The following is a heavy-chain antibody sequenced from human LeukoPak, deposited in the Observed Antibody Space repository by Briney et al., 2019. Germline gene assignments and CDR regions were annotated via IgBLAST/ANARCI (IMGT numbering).Heavy chain of an antibody. D-gene: IGHD6-19*01. CDR1: GYIFTSYA. V-gene: IGHV1-18*01. CDR2: ISAYNGNT. J-gene: IGHJ6*02. Sequence: ASVKVSCKASGYIFTSYAIHWVRQAPGQGLEWMGWISAYNGNTNYAQKLQGRVTMTTDTSTSTAYMELRSLRSDDTAVYYCARAISPLYSSGWYDYYYYGMDVWGQGTTVTVSS. CDR3: ARAISPLYSSGWYDYYYYGMDV.